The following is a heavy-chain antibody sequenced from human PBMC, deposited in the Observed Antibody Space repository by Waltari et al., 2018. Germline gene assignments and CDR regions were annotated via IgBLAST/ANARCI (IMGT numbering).Heavy chain of an antibody. CDR2: INPDSGGT. V-gene: IGHV1-2*06. Sequence: QVQLVQSGAEVKKPGASVKVSCKSSGYTFTGYYMNWVRQAPGQGLEWMGRINPDSGGTNYAQKFQGRVTMTRDTSIRTAYMELSSLRSDDTAVYYCARVRDTGLMDHWGQGTLVTVSS. CDR3: ARVRDTGLMDH. D-gene: IGHD3-10*01. CDR1: GYTFTGYY. J-gene: IGHJ4*02.